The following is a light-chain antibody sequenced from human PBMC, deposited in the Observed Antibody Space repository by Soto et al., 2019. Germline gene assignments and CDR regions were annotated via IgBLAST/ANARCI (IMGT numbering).Light chain of an antibody. V-gene: IGLV2-23*02. CDR3: CSFTSSSTL. CDR2: EVA. CDR1: NRDVGIYNH. J-gene: IGLJ1*01. Sequence: QSALTQPASVSGSPGQSITISCSGTNRDVGIYNHVSWYQQHPGRAPKLIIYEVASRPSGVSDRFSGSKSGNTASLTISGLQAEDEADYYCCSFTSSSTLFGTGTKVTVL.